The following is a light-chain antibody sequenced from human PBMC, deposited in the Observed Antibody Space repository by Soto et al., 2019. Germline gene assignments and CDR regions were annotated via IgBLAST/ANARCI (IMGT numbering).Light chain of an antibody. Sequence: QSALTQPRSVSGSPGQSVTISCTGTSRYVGGYNYVSWYQQHPGKAPKLMIYDVSKRPSGVPDRFSGSKSGNTASLTISGLQAEDEADYYCCSYAGSFFYVFGTGTKVTVL. CDR2: DVS. J-gene: IGLJ1*01. CDR3: CSYAGSFFYV. CDR1: SRYVGGYNY. V-gene: IGLV2-11*01.